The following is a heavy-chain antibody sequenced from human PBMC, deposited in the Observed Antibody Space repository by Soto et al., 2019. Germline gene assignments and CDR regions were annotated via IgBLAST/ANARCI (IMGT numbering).Heavy chain of an antibody. D-gene: IGHD5-18*01. CDR3: AKEGYTAMGRVPFAY. CDR1: GGTFSSYA. CDR2: IIPIFGTA. J-gene: IGHJ4*02. Sequence: QVQLVQSGAEVKKPGSSVKVSCKASGGTFSSYAISWVRQAPGQGLEWMGGIIPIFGTANYAQKFQGRVRIPAEEPRSTAKREWSSRGSEHTAVYYCAKEGYTAMGRVPFAYGGQEPRVTVSS. V-gene: IGHV1-69*01.